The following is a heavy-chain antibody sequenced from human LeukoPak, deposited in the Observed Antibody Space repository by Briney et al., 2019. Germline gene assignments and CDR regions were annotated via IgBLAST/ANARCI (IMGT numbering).Heavy chain of an antibody. V-gene: IGHV3-23*01. D-gene: IGHD2-2*01. J-gene: IGHJ2*01. CDR1: GFTFSSYA. CDR3: AKGARYCSSTSCPWYFDL. Sequence: GRSLRLSCAASGFTFSSYAMRWVRQAPGRGLEWVSAISGSGGSTYYADSVKGRFTISRGNSKNTLYLQMNSLRAEDTAVYYCAKGARYCSSTSCPWYFDLWGRGTLVTVSS. CDR2: ISGSGGST.